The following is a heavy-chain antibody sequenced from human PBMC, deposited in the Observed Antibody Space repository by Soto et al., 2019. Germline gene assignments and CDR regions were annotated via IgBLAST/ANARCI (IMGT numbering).Heavy chain of an antibody. V-gene: IGHV3-7*05. CDR3: ARGGSYFFS. Sequence: GGSLRLSCAASGFIRGNYWMTWVRQAPGKGPEWVANINYDGSEKDYVDSVRGRFTISRDNAKNSLYLQMDSLRAEDTAVYFCARGGSYFFSWGQGTLVTVSS. CDR2: INYDGSEK. CDR1: GFIRGNYW. D-gene: IGHD1-26*01. J-gene: IGHJ4*02.